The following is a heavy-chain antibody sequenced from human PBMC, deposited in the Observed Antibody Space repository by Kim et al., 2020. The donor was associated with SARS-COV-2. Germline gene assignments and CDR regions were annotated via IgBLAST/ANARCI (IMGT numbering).Heavy chain of an antibody. Sequence: SETLSLTCTVSGGSVSSGSYYWSWIRQPPGKGLEWIGYIYYSGSTNYNPSLKSRVTISVDTSKNQFSLKLSSVTAADTAVYYCATGPYGILTGTYFDYWGHRTLGSVSP. J-gene: IGHJ4*01. CDR2: IYYSGST. CDR3: ATGPYGILTGTYFDY. V-gene: IGHV4-61*01. CDR1: GGSVSSGSYY. D-gene: IGHD3-9*01.